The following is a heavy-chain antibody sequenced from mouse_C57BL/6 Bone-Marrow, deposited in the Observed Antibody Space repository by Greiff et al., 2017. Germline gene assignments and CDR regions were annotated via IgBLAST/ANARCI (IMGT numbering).Heavy chain of an antibody. D-gene: IGHD1-1*01. CDR2: ISSGGSYT. J-gene: IGHJ4*01. V-gene: IGHV5-6*02. CDR3: ARQLRRGYYAMDY. Sequence: DVKLVESGGDLVKPGGSLKLSCAASGFTFSSYGMSWVRQTPDKRLEWVATISSGGSYTYSPDSVKGRFTISRDNAKDTLYLQMSSLKSGDTAMYNGARQLRRGYYAMDYWGQGTSVTVSS. CDR1: GFTFSSYG.